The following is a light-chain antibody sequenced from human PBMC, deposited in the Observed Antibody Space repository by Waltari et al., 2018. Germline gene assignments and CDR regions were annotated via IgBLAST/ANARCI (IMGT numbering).Light chain of an antibody. V-gene: IGKV1-39*01. CDR2: AAS. CDR3: QQSYSTPCA. J-gene: IGKJ1*01. Sequence: DIQTTQSPSSLSASVRDRVTTTCQASQSISIYLNWYQQKPGKAPKLLIYAASSLQSGVPSRFSGRGSETDFTFTLCSLHPEDFATYYCQQSYSTPCAFGQGTKVEIK. CDR1: QSISIY.